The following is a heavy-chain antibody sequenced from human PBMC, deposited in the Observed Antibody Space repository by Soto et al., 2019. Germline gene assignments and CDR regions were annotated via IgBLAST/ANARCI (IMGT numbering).Heavy chain of an antibody. CDR3: AKGGYRYGGYYYYYGMDV. V-gene: IGHV3-23*01. CDR2: ISGSGGST. J-gene: IGHJ6*02. Sequence: AGGSLRLSCAASGFTFSSYAMSWVRQAPGKGVEWVSAISGSGGSTYYADSVKGRFTISRDNSKNTLYLQMNSLRAEDTAVYYCAKGGYRYGGYYYYYGMDVWGQGSTVTVSS. D-gene: IGHD5-18*01. CDR1: GFTFSSYA.